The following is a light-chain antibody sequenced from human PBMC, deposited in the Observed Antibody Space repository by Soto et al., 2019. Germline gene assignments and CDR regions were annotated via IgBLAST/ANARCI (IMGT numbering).Light chain of an antibody. J-gene: IGKJ1*01. V-gene: IGKV3-11*01. CDR2: DAS. Sequence: EIFLTQSPDTLSLSPGERATLTCRASQSVTNYIAWYQQRPGLAPRLLIYDASNRATGVPARFSGSRSGTDFTLTISDLEPADFGLYYCQQRLNWPPGFGQGTKLEIK. CDR3: QQRLNWPPG. CDR1: QSVTNY.